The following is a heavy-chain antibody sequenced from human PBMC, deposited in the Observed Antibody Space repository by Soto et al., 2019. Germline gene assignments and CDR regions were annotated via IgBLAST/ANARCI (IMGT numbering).Heavy chain of an antibody. CDR3: AREEVLRYFDWLGHNWFDP. V-gene: IGHV4-30-4*01. CDR1: GGSISSGDYY. CDR2: IYYSGST. Sequence: SETLSLTCTVSGGSISSGDYYWSWIRQPPGKGLEWIGYIYYSGSTYYNPSLKSRVTISVDTSKNQFSLKLSSVTAADTAVYYCAREEVLRYFDWLGHNWFDPWGQGTLVTVSS. D-gene: IGHD3-9*01. J-gene: IGHJ5*02.